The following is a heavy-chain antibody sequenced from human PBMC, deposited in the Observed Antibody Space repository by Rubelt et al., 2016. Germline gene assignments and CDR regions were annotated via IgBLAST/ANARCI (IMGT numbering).Heavy chain of an antibody. D-gene: IGHD6-19*01. CDR1: GYSISSGYF. CDR3: ARGANSDGWLGFDY. Sequence: QVQLQESGPGLVKPSETLSLTCTVSGYSISSGYFWGWIRQPPGKGLEWIGYIYYSESSHYTPSLQSRVTLSLDTSKNKLSMKWSSVSAAARGVYYCARGANSDGWLGFDYWGKGTLVTVAS. CDR2: IYYSESS. V-gene: IGHV4-61*01. J-gene: IGHJ4*02.